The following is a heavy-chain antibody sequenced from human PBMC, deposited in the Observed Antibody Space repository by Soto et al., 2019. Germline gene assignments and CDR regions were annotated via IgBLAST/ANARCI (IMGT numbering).Heavy chain of an antibody. Sequence: SETLSLNGAVYGGSFSGYYWSWIRQPPGKGLEWIGEINHSGSTNYNPSLKSRVTISVDTSKNQFSLKLSSVTAADTAVYCCARDAPVALGVPNSMDVWGQGTTVTVSS. CDR2: INHSGST. V-gene: IGHV4-34*01. CDR1: GGSFSGYY. J-gene: IGHJ6*02. D-gene: IGHD3-3*02. CDR3: ARDAPVALGVPNSMDV.